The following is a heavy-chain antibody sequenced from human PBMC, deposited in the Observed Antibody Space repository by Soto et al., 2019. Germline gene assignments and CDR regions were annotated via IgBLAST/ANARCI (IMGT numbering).Heavy chain of an antibody. D-gene: IGHD6-6*01. CDR3: ARAGRSSSKTVFDY. V-gene: IGHV4-59*01. Sequence: QVQLQESGPGLVKPTETLSLTCTVSGGSISGYYWSWIRQPPGKGLEWVGYVSYSGSPNYNPSLKSRVTISIDTSQNQFSLKLSSMTSADTAVYYCARAGRSSSKTVFDYWGQGTLVTVSS. CDR2: VSYSGSP. J-gene: IGHJ4*02. CDR1: GGSISGYY.